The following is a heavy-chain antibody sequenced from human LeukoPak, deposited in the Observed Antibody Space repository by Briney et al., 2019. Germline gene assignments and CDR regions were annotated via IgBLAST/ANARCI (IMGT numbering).Heavy chain of an antibody. CDR1: GYTFRDHY. Sequence: ASVRVSCKASGYTFRDHYMHWVRQVPGQGPEWMGRINLYHGVTNYAQKFQGRVTMTHDGASNAYMDLSNLRPDDTATYYCTIKILYSGVETPTDPEEFFQHWGQGTLITVSS. V-gene: IGHV1-2*06. D-gene: IGHD5-24*01. J-gene: IGHJ1*01. CDR2: INLYHGVT. CDR3: TIKILYSGVETPTDPEEFFQH.